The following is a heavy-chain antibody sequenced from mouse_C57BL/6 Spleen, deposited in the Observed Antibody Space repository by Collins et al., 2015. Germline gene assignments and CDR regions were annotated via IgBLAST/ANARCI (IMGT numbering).Heavy chain of an antibody. V-gene: IGHV3-2*02. J-gene: IGHJ4*01. CDR2: ISYSGST. CDR3: ARGASSSTGTKAMDY. D-gene: IGHD4-1*02. Sequence: DVQLQESGPGLVKPSQSLSLTCTVTGYSITSDYAWNWIRQFPGNKLEWMGYISYSGSTSYNPSLKSRISITRDTSKNQFFLQLNSVTTEDTATYYCARGASSSTGTKAMDYWGQGTSVTVSS. CDR1: GYSITSDYA.